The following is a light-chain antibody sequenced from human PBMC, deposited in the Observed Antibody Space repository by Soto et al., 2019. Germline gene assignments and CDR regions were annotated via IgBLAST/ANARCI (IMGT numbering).Light chain of an antibody. Sequence: DIQMTQSPSTLSASVGDRVTITCRASQNIYRWLAWYQQKPGKAPKLLIYDASTLQGGVPSRFGGSVSGTEFTLTITSLQPDDFATYYCQQYHSYSPHTFGQGTNLE. CDR1: QNIYRW. V-gene: IGKV1-5*01. CDR3: QQYHSYSPHT. J-gene: IGKJ2*01. CDR2: DAS.